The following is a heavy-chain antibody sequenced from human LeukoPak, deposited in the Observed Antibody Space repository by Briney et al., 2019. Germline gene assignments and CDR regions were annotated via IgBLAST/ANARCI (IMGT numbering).Heavy chain of an antibody. V-gene: IGHV1-2*02. Sequence: ASVNVSCKASGYTFIGYYVHWVRQAPGQGLEWMGWVNPNSGGTDYAQKFQGRITMTRETSISTAYMELNSLRSDDTAVYYCARGPPSGYYYSFDYWGQGTLVTVSS. CDR3: ARGPPSGYYYSFDY. CDR2: VNPNSGGT. CDR1: GYTFIGYY. J-gene: IGHJ4*02. D-gene: IGHD3-22*01.